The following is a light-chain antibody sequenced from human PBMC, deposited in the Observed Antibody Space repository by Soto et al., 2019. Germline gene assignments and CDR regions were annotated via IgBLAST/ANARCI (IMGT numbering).Light chain of an antibody. V-gene: IGKV1-39*01. CDR3: QQSYSTPRT. Sequence: DIQMTQSPSSLSAYVGNRVTITCRASQTISSFVNWYQQKPGKAPKVLIYEGANLQSGVPPRFSGSGSGTDFTLTISSLQPEDSATYYCQQSYSTPRTFGQGTKVEI. J-gene: IGKJ1*01. CDR1: QTISSF. CDR2: EGA.